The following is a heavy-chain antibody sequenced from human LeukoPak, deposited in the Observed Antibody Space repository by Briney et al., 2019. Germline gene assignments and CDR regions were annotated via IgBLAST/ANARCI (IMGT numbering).Heavy chain of an antibody. V-gene: IGHV1-18*01. CDR2: ISTYSYDT. CDR3: ATGPGTPHYFDY. D-gene: IGHD1-1*01. Sequence: ASVKVSCKSSGYSFSTSDFTWVRQAPGQWLEWMGWISTYSYDTSYAQKFQGRVTMTTDTSTSTAYMELRSLTSDDTAVYYCATGPGTPHYFDYWGQGTLVNVSS. J-gene: IGHJ4*02. CDR1: GYSFSTSD.